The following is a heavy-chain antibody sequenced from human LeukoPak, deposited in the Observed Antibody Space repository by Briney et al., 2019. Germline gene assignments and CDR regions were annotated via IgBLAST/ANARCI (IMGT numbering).Heavy chain of an antibody. CDR2: INPSGGST. V-gene: IGHV1-46*03. J-gene: IGHJ6*03. CDR3: TRARTNNVRGVIIIGYYYYMDV. CDR1: GYTFTSYY. D-gene: IGHD3-10*02. Sequence: ASVKVSCKASGYTFTSYYMHWVRQAPGQGLEWMGIINPSGGSTSYAQKFQGRVTMTRDMSTSTVYMELSSLRSEDTAVYYCTRARTNNVRGVIIIGYYYYMDVWGKGTTVTISS.